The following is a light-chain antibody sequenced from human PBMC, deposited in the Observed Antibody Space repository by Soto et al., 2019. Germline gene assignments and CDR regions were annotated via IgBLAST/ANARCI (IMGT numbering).Light chain of an antibody. CDR2: EVS. V-gene: IGLV2-14*01. J-gene: IGLJ1*01. CDR3: SSYTSSSTPYV. Sequence: LTQPPSASGSPGQSVTISCTGTSSDVGGYKYVSWYQQHPGKAPKLMIYEVSNRPSGVSNRLSGSKSGNTASLTISGLQAEDEADYYCSSYTSSSTPYVFGTGTKVTVL. CDR1: SSDVGGYKY.